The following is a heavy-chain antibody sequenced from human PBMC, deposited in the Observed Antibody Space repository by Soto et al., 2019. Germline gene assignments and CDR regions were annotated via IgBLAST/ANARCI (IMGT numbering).Heavy chain of an antibody. CDR1: GFNYANFW. J-gene: IGHJ4*02. D-gene: IGHD6-19*01. Sequence: EVQLVESGGGLVQPGGSLRLSCEASGFNYANFWMSWVRQAPGKGLEWVANIKKDGSKTYYVESVQGRFTISRDNAKNSLFVQMNSLRGEDTAVYYCAKGQWLDGYWGQGTLVTVSS. CDR2: IKKDGSKT. V-gene: IGHV3-7*01. CDR3: AKGQWLDGY.